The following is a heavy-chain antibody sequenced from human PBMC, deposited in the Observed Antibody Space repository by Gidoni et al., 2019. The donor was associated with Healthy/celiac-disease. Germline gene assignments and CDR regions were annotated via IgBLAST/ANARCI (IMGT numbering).Heavy chain of an antibody. J-gene: IGHJ2*01. Sequence: QVQLVQSGAEVKKPGSSVKVSCTASGGTFSSYAISWVRQAPGQGLEWMGGIIPIFGTANYAQKFQGRVTITADESTSTAYMELSSLRSEDTAVYYCARSPYNWNYDWYFDLWGRGTLVTVSS. CDR2: IIPIFGTA. CDR1: GGTFSSYA. V-gene: IGHV1-69*01. D-gene: IGHD1-7*01. CDR3: ARSPYNWNYDWYFDL.